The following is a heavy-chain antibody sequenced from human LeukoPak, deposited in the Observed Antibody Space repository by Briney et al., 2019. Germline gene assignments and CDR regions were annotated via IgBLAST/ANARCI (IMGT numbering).Heavy chain of an antibody. Sequence: GASVKVSCKASGDTFSSYAISWVRQAPGQGLEWMGGIIPIFGTANYAQKFQGRVTITADESTSTAYMELSSLRSEDTAVYYCATRIIERWLRDPDFDYWGQGTLVTVSS. V-gene: IGHV1-69*13. CDR3: ATRIIERWLRDPDFDY. CDR1: GDTFSSYA. J-gene: IGHJ4*02. D-gene: IGHD5-24*01. CDR2: IIPIFGTA.